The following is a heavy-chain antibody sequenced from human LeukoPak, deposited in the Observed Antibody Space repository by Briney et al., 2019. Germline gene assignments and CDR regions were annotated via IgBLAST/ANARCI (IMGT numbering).Heavy chain of an antibody. CDR3: ARGDSSGWYQFDY. J-gene: IGHJ4*02. CDR1: GYTFTGYY. D-gene: IGHD6-19*01. CDR2: INPNSGGT. Sequence: SVKVSWKASGYTFTGYYMHWVRQAPGQGLEWMGWINPNSGGTNYAQKFQGRVTMTRDTSISTAYMELSRLRSDDTAVYYCARGDSSGWYQFDYWGQGTLVTVFS. V-gene: IGHV1-2*02.